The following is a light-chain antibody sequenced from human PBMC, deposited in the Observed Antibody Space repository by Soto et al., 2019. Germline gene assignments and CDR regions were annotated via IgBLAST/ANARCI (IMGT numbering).Light chain of an antibody. V-gene: IGLV9-49*01. CDR2: VGTGGIVG. J-gene: IGLJ3*02. CDR3: GAVGATSCKV. CDR1: SGYNNYK. Sequence: QLVLTQPPSASASLGASVTLTCTLSSGYNNYKVDWYQQRPGKGPRFVMRVGTGGIVGSKGDGIPDRFSVLGSGLNRYLNIKNTREEDDSDNHCGAVGATSCKVFGGGTKLTVL.